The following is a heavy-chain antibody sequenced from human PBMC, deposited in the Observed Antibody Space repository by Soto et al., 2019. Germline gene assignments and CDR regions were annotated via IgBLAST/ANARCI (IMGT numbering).Heavy chain of an antibody. V-gene: IGHV4-31*03. Sequence: QVPLQESGPGLVKPSQTLSLTCNVSGGSISGGRYYWNWIRQHPGKGLEWIGNIYDNGITYYNPSLKSRVIISADTSKNQFSLRLSSVTAADTAVYYCTRDRGFGMDVWGQGTTVTVSS. CDR2: IYDNGIT. J-gene: IGHJ6*02. CDR3: TRDRGFGMDV. CDR1: GGSISGGRYY.